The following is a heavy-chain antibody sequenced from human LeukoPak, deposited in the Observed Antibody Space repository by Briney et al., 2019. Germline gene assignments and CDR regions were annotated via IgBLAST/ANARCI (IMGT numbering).Heavy chain of an antibody. CDR2: IYYSGST. D-gene: IGHD4-17*01. J-gene: IGHJ4*02. V-gene: IGHV4-59*01. CDR3: ARVDYGDYVINY. CDR1: GGSISSYY. Sequence: PSETLSLTCTVSGGSISSYYWSWNRQPAGKGLEWIGYIYYSGSTNYNPSLKSRVTISVDTSKSQFSLKLSSVTAADTAVYYCARVDYGDYVINYWGQGTLVTVSS.